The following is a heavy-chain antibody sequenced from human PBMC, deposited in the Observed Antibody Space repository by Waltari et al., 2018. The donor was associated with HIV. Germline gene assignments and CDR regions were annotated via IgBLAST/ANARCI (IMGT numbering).Heavy chain of an antibody. J-gene: IGHJ1*01. CDR3: ARDSEASTVTLKSSL. D-gene: IGHD4-17*01. CDR2: ISSVSSYI. V-gene: IGHV3-21*01. CDR1: GFSFNSYN. Sequence: LVESGGGVVKPGRSLRLSCVGSGFSFNSYNMNWVRHIPGKRLEWVASISSVSSYIDYSNSVKDRFIVARDNDKRTLYLQMNRLTVADTAIYYCARDSEASTVTLKSSLWGRGTMVTVSS.